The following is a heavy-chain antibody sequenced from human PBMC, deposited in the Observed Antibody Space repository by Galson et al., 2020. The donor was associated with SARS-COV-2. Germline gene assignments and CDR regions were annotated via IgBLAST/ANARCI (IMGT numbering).Heavy chain of an antibody. J-gene: IGHJ6*02. Sequence: GESLKIYCVASGFTFSRYGMRWVRQAPAQGLDWVATTSATTYYADSVRRRFIISRDDSKNTLYLQMNGLSADDTAVYYCAKDFVRGIGYMDVWGPGTTVTVSS. CDR3: AKDFVRGIGYMDV. CDR2: TSATT. D-gene: IGHD3-10*02. V-gene: IGHV3-23*01. CDR1: GFTFSRYG.